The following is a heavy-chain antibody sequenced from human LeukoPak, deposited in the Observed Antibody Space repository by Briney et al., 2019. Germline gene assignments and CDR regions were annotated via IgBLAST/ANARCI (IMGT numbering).Heavy chain of an antibody. D-gene: IGHD3-10*01. CDR1: AGSITGYY. J-gene: IGHJ5*02. CDR2: ISDSGRT. Sequence: SETLSLTCTVSAGSITGYYWTWIRQPAGKGLEWIGRISDSGRTYYNPSLESRVTISLDTSNNQFSLKVTSVTAADTAVYYCARGLRYYGSGSYYHPRTGWFDPWGQGTLVTVSS. CDR3: ARGLRYYGSGSYYHPRTGWFDP. V-gene: IGHV4-4*07.